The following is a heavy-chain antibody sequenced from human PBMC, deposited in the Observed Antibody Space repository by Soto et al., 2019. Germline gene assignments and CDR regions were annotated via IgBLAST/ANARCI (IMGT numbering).Heavy chain of an antibody. J-gene: IGHJ4*02. CDR3: AGRGSKYYFDY. D-gene: IGHD5-12*01. CDR1: GGSISSYY. Sequence: SETLSLTCTVSGGSISSYYWSWIRQPPGKGLEWIGYIYYSGSTNYNPSLKSRVTISVDTSKNQFSLKLSSVTAADTAVYYCAGRGSKYYFDYWGQGTLVTVSS. V-gene: IGHV4-59*08. CDR2: IYYSGST.